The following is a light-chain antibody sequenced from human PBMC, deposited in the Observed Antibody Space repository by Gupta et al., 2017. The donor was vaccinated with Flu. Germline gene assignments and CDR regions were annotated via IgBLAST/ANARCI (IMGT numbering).Light chain of an antibody. V-gene: IGLV2-14*01. CDR1: SSDIGSYNY. CDR3: SSCTSSTTLV. J-gene: IGLJ2*01. Sequence: TSSDIGSYNYVSWYQQHPGKAPQLLIYDVTSRPSGVSNRFSGSKSGDTASLTISGLQAEDEADYYCSSCTSSTTLVFGGGTKLTVL. CDR2: DVT.